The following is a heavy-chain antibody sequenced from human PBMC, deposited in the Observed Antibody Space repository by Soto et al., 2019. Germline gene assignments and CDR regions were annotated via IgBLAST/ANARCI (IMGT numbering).Heavy chain of an antibody. V-gene: IGHV3-7*01. J-gene: IGHJ6*02. Sequence: GGSLRLSCEASGLVFSSFWMSWVRQAPGKGLEWVAYIKQDGSEKYYVDSVKGRFTISRDNTKSSLYLQMNNLRAEDTAVYYCARGHKGLEVWGQGTTVTVS. CDR3: ARGHKGLEV. CDR1: GLVFSSFW. CDR2: IKQDGSEK.